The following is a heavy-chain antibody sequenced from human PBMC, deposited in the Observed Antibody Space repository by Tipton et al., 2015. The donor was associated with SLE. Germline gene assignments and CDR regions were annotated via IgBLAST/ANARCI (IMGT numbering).Heavy chain of an antibody. CDR2: IYHNVGT. CDR1: GGPISTYY. J-gene: IGHJ3*01. D-gene: IGHD2/OR15-2a*01. V-gene: IGHV4-59*12. Sequence: GLVKPSATLSLTCTVSGGPISTYYWSWIRQPPGKGLEWIGYIYHNVGTSYNPSLKSRVTMSVDTSKTQFSLSLRSLSAADTAVYYCARGFSDAFDVWGQGTMVTVSS. CDR3: ARGFSDAFDV.